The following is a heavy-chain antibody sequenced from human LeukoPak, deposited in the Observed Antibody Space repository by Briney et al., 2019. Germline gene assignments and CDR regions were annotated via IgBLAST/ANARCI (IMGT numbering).Heavy chain of an antibody. V-gene: IGHV4-31*11. CDR3: ARGGSGSYFDY. CDR2: IYYSGST. D-gene: IGHD3-10*01. Sequence: PSETLSLTCAVSGGSFSGYYWSWIRQHPGKGLEWIGYIYYSGSTYYNPSLKSRVTISVDTSKNQFSLKLSSVTAADTAVYYCARGGSGSYFDYWGQGTLVTVSS. CDR1: GGSFSGYY. J-gene: IGHJ4*02.